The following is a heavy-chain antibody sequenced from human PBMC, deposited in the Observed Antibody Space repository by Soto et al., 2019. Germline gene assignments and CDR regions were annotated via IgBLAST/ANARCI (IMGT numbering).Heavy chain of an antibody. Sequence: SETLALTFNVSGGSISSYYWSWIRQPPGKGLEWIWYIYYSGSTNYNPSLKSRVTISVDTSKNQFSLKLSSVTAADKAVYYCARDLRSSYYYYGMDVWAQGTTVPVYS. CDR1: GGSISSYY. J-gene: IGHJ6*02. V-gene: IGHV4-59*01. CDR2: IYYSGST. CDR3: ARDLRSSYYYYGMDV.